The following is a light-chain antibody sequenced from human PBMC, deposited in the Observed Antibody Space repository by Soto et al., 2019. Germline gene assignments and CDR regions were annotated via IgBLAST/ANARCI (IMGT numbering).Light chain of an antibody. CDR2: DVS. CDR1: SSDVGGYNY. V-gene: IGLV2-14*01. CDR3: SSYTSSSLV. J-gene: IGLJ2*01. Sequence: QSALTQPASVSGSPGQSNTISCTGTSSDVGGYNYVSWYQQHPGKAPKLMIYDVSNRPSGVSNRFSGSKSGNTASLTISGLQAEDEADYYCSSYTSSSLVFGGGTKLTVL.